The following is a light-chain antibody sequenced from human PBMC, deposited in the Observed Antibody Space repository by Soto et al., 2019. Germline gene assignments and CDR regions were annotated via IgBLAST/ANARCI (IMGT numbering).Light chain of an antibody. J-gene: IGKJ1*01. Sequence: EIRMTHSPATLSVYPGERATLSCRASQSVSSNLAWYQQKPGQAPRLLIYGASTRATGIPARFSGSGSGTEFTLTISSLQSEDFAVYYCQQYNNWPRTFGQGTKVDIK. CDR2: GAS. CDR1: QSVSSN. V-gene: IGKV3-15*01. CDR3: QQYNNWPRT.